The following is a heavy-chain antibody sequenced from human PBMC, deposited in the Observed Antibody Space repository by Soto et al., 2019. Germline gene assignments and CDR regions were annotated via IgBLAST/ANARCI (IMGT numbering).Heavy chain of an antibody. V-gene: IGHV5-51*01. CDR3: ARQGRGNYYGMDV. CDR2: IYPGDSDT. D-gene: IGHD3-10*01. J-gene: IGHJ6*02. CDR1: GYIFTSYF. Sequence: PGESLNISFKCSGYIFTSYFIGCVRHMPGKGLEWMGIIYPGDSDTRYSPSFQGQVTISADKPISTAYLQWSSLKASDTAMYYCARQGRGNYYGMDVWGQGTTVTVSS.